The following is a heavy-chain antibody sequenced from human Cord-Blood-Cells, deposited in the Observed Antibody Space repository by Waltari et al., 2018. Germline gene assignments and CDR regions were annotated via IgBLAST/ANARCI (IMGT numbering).Heavy chain of an antibody. CDR1: GYTFTSYA. CDR2: INAGNGNK. Sequence: QVQLVQSGAEVKKPGASVKVSCKASGYTFTSYAMHWVRQAPGQRLEWMGWINAGNGNKKYSQKFQGRVTITRDTSASTAYMELSSLRSEDTAVYYCAREGYSGYDYYYYYGMDVWGQGTTVTVSS. D-gene: IGHD5-12*01. J-gene: IGHJ6*02. CDR3: AREGYSGYDYYYYYGMDV. V-gene: IGHV1-3*01.